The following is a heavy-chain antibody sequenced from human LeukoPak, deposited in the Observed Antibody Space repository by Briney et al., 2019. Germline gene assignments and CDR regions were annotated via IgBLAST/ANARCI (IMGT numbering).Heavy chain of an antibody. CDR2: IIPIFGIA. V-gene: IGHV1-69*04. Sequence: GASVKVSCKASGGTFSSYAISWVRQAPGQGLEWMGRIIPIFGIANYAQKFQGRVTITADKSTSTAYMELSSLRSEDTAVYYCARDGGGWELLPPGYWGQGTLVTVSS. CDR3: ARDGGGWELLPPGY. J-gene: IGHJ4*02. D-gene: IGHD1-26*01. CDR1: GGTFSSYA.